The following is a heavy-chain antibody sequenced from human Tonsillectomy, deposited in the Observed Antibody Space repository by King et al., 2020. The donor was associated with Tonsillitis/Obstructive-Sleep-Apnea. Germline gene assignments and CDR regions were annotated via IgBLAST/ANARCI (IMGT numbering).Heavy chain of an antibody. CDR3: ARRGLRDYNNWFDP. Sequence: QLVQSGAEVKKSVESLKISCKGSGYSFTNYWIGWVRQMPGKCLEWSGIIYPGDSDTRYSLSFQAQVTISADKSISTAYLQWSSRKASDTAMYFCARRGLRDYNNWFDPWGQGTLVTVSS. D-gene: IGHD4-11*01. CDR2: IYPGDSDT. J-gene: IGHJ5*02. CDR1: GYSFTNYW. V-gene: IGHV5-51*01.